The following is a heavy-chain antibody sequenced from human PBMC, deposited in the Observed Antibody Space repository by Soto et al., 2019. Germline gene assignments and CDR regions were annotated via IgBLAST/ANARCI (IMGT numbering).Heavy chain of an antibody. V-gene: IGHV1-18*01. D-gene: IGHD1-26*01. CDR2: ISAYNGNT. CDR1: GYTFTSYG. Sequence: QVQLVQSGAEVKKPGASVKVSCKASGYTFTSYGISWVRQAPGQGLERMGWISAYNGNTNYAQKLQGRVNMTTDTSTSTAYMELRSLRSDDTAVYYCARDDGAAPYRGSYLYYFDYWGQGTLVTVSS. J-gene: IGHJ4*02. CDR3: ARDDGAAPYRGSYLYYFDY.